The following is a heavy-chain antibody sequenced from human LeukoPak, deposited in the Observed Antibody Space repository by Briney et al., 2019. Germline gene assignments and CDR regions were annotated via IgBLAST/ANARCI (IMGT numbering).Heavy chain of an antibody. CDR3: AKTSGGDYLAYFDL. V-gene: IGHV3-53*01. CDR1: GFTVSSNY. CDR2: IYSGGST. D-gene: IGHD4-17*01. Sequence: PGGSLRLSCAASGFTVSSNYMSWVCQAPGEGLEWVSVIYSGGSTYYADSVKGRFTISRDNAKSSLYLQMNSLRAEDTAMYYCAKTSGGDYLAYFDLWGRGTLVTVSS. J-gene: IGHJ2*01.